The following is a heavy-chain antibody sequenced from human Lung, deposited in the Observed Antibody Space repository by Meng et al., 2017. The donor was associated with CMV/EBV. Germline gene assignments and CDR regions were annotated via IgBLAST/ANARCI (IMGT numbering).Heavy chain of an antibody. V-gene: IGHV4-59*01. D-gene: IGHD6-19*01. Sequence: SEPXSLXCPVSGGPTSSYYWSWIRQPPGKGLEWIGYIYYSGSTNYNPSLKSRVTISIDTSKNPFSLKLSSVTAEDTAVYYCAREKVYSSGWNWFDPWGQGTXVTVAS. CDR2: IYYSGST. CDR3: AREKVYSSGWNWFDP. CDR1: GGPTSSYY. J-gene: IGHJ5*02.